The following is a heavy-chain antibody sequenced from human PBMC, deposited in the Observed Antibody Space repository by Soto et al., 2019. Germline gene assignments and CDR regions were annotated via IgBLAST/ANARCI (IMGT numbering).Heavy chain of an antibody. Sequence: TLSLTCAVSGVSFTNGDYYWSWMRQSPGKALEWIGNIYYSGTTSYNPSLNSRLSISIDTSRNQFSLQVTSVTAADTAIYYCARQRRGGYWFDPWGQGTLVTVSS. CDR3: ARQRRGGYWFDP. J-gene: IGHJ5*02. CDR2: IYYSGTT. CDR1: GVSFTNGDYY. V-gene: IGHV4-30-4*01.